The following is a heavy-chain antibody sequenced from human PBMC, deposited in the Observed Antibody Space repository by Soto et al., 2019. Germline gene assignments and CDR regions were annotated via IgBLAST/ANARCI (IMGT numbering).Heavy chain of an antibody. CDR3: ARVKTAYYYMDV. J-gene: IGHJ6*03. Sequence: EVQLVESGGGLVQPGGSLRLSCAASGFTVSSNYMSWVRQAPGKGLEWVSVIYSGGSTYYADFVKGRFTISRDDSKNTLYLQMINLRAWDTALYSCARVKTAYYYMDVWGKGTTVTVSS. CDR1: GFTVSSNY. CDR2: IYSGGST. V-gene: IGHV3-66*01.